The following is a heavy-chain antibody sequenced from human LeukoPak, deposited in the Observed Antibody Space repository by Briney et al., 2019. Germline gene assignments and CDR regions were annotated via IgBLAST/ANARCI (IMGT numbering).Heavy chain of an antibody. V-gene: IGHV3-7*01. Sequence: PGGSLRLSCAASGFTFSNYWMSWVRQAPGKGLEWVANIKRDGSDNYYVGSVEGRFTISRDNAKNTLYLQMNSLRAEDTAVYYCARDLITMVRGVRSRYFDYWGQGTLVTVSS. CDR2: IKRDGSDN. J-gene: IGHJ4*02. CDR1: GFTFSNYW. D-gene: IGHD3-10*01. CDR3: ARDLITMVRGVRSRYFDY.